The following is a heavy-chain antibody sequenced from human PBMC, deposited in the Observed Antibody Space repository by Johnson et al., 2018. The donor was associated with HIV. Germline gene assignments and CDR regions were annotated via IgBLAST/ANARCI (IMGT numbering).Heavy chain of an antibody. V-gene: IGHV3-20*04. CDR1: GFTFDDYG. D-gene: IGHD1-1*01. CDR3: ASNWNEGVPDAPPAFDI. J-gene: IGHJ3*02. Sequence: EVQLVESGGGVVRPGGSLRLSCAASGFTFDDYGMSWVRQAPGKGLEWVSGINWNGGSTGYADSVKGRFTISRDNAKNSLYLQMNSLRAEDTALYYCASNWNEGVPDAPPAFDIWGQGTMVTVSS. CDR2: INWNGGST.